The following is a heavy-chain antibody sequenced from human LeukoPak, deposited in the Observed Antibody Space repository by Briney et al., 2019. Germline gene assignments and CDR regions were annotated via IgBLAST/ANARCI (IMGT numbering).Heavy chain of an antibody. CDR3: ARALAGGDYVSPDY. V-gene: IGHV1-18*01. CDR2: ISSYNGNT. CDR1: GYTFTSFG. J-gene: IGHJ4*02. Sequence: ASVKVSCKASGYTFTSFGTSWVRQAPGQGLEWTGWISSYNGNTNYAQKLQGRVTMTTDTSTSTAYMELRSLRSDDTAGYYCARALAGGDYVSPDYWGQGTPVTVSS. D-gene: IGHD4-17*01.